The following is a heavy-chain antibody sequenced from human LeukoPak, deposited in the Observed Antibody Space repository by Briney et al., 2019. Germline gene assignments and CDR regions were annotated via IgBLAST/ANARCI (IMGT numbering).Heavy chain of an antibody. CDR2: ISGSGGST. J-gene: IGHJ4*02. V-gene: IGHV3-23*01. Sequence: GGSLRLSCAASGFTFSSYAMSWVRQAPGKGLEWVSAISGSGGSTHYADSVKGRFTISRDNAKNSLYLQMNSLRAEDTAVYYCARVGSSWYEDYWGQGTLVTVSS. CDR3: ARVGSSWYEDY. CDR1: GFTFSSYA. D-gene: IGHD6-13*01.